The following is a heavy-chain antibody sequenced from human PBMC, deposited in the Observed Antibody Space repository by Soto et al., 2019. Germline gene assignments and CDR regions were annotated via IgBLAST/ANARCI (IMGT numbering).Heavy chain of an antibody. V-gene: IGHV4-34*01. CDR3: ARVEPMERGCSYGNWFDP. D-gene: IGHD1-1*01. CDR2: INHSGST. CDR1: GGSFSGYY. Sequence: SETPSLTCAVYGGSFSGYYWSWIRQPPGKGLEWIGEINHSGSTNYNPSLKSRVTISVDTSKNQFSLKLSSVTAADTAVYYCARVEPMERGCSYGNWFDPWGQGTLVSVPS. J-gene: IGHJ5*02.